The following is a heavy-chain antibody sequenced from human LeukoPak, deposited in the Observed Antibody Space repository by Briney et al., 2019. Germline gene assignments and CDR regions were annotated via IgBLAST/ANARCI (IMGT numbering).Heavy chain of an antibody. V-gene: IGHV3-21*01. CDR2: ISSSSSYI. Sequence: GGSLRLSCAASGFTFSSYSMNWVRQAPGKGLEWVSSISSSSSYIYYADSVKGRSTISRDNAKNSLYLQMNSLRAEDTAVYYCARDRGRPAANDAFDIWGQGTMVTVSS. CDR1: GFTFSSYS. D-gene: IGHD2-2*01. CDR3: ARDRGRPAANDAFDI. J-gene: IGHJ3*02.